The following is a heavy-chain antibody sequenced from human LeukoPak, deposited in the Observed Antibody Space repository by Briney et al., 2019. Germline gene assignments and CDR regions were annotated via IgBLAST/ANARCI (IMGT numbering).Heavy chain of an antibody. J-gene: IGHJ4*02. CDR3: ARGPELGYSYGDYRVDY. D-gene: IGHD4-17*01. CDR2: IKQDGSEK. CDR1: GFTFSSYW. V-gene: IGHV3-7*01. Sequence: GGSLGLSCAASGFTFSSYWMSWVRQAPGKGLEWVANIKQDGSEKYYVDSVKGRFTISRDNAKNSLYLQMNSLRAEDTAVYYCARGPELGYSYGDYRVDYWGQGTLVTVSS.